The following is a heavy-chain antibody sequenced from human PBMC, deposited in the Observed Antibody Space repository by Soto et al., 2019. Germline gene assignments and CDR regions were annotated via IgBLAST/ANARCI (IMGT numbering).Heavy chain of an antibody. J-gene: IGHJ4*02. CDR1: GGSISSGGYS. CDR2: IYHSGST. Sequence: SETLSLTCAVSGGSISSGGYSWSWIRQPPGKGLEWIGYIYHSGSTYYNPSLKSRVTISVDRSKNQFSLKLSSVTAADTAVYYCASSVPYYYDSSCYRRPRGVISFDLWGQGTLVTFSS. D-gene: IGHD3-22*01. V-gene: IGHV4-30-2*01. CDR3: ASSVPYYYDSSCYRRPRGVISFDL.